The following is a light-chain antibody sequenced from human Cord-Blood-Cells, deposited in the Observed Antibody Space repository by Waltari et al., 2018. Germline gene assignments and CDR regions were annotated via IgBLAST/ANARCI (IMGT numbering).Light chain of an antibody. CDR1: SSNIGSNT. V-gene: IGLV1-44*01. CDR3: LTWDDSLNGWV. Sequence: QSVLTQPPSASGTPGQRVTISCSGRSSNIGSNTVNWYQQLPGTAHKLLIYSNNQRPSGVPYRFSGSKSCTSSSLAISGLQSEDEADYYCLTWDDSLNGWVFGGGTKLTVL. CDR2: SNN. J-gene: IGLJ3*02.